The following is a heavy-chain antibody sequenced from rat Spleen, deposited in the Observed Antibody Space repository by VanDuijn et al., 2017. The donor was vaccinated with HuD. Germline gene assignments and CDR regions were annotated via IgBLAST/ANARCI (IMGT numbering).Heavy chain of an antibody. Sequence: EVQLVESGGGAVQPGRSMKLSCAASGLSFSNYDMAWVRQAPTKGLEWVATIIYDGSRTYYRDSVKGRFTISRDNAKSTLYLQMNSLRSEDTATYYCARPDGYTYVMDAWGQGASVTVSS. D-gene: IGHD1-4*01. CDR1: GLSFSNYD. J-gene: IGHJ4*01. CDR3: ARPDGYTYVMDA. V-gene: IGHV5-22*01. CDR2: IIYDGSRT.